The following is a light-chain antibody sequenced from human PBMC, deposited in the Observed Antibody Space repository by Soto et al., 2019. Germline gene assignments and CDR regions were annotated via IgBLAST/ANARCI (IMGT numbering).Light chain of an antibody. CDR3: QQYGSSTWT. J-gene: IGKJ1*01. V-gene: IGKV3-20*01. CDR1: QSVSSSY. Sequence: ESMLTQSPCTLSLSPGERATLSCRSSQSVSSSYLAWYQQKPGQAPRLLIYGASSRATGIPDRFSGSGSGTEFTLTISRLEPEDFAVYYCQQYGSSTWTFGQGTKVDIK. CDR2: GAS.